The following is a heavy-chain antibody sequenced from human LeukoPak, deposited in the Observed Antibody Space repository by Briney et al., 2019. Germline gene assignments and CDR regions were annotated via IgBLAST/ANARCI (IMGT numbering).Heavy chain of an antibody. V-gene: IGHV3-7*01. D-gene: IGHD1-1*01. CDR2: IKYDGNEE. J-gene: IGHJ4*02. CDR1: GFTFSSYW. Sequence: GGSLRLSCAASGFTFSSYWMSWMRQAPGKGLEWVANIKYDGNEEYYVDSVKGRFTISRDNAKNSLYLQLNNLRVEDTAVYYCKSGGAAPGSFDYWGQGTLVTVSP. CDR3: KSGGAAPGSFDY.